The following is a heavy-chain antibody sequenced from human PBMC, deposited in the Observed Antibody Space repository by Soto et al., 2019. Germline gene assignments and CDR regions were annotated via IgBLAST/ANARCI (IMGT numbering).Heavy chain of an antibody. Sequence: QVQLVQSGAEVKKPGASVKVYCKASGYTFTSYGISWLRQAPGQGLEWMGWISAYNGNTNYAQKLQCRVTMTPDTSTSTAYMELRSVRSDDTAVYYCARDPEIFDYWCQGTLVTVSS. J-gene: IGHJ4*02. CDR3: ARDPEIFDY. CDR2: ISAYNGNT. CDR1: GYTFTSYG. V-gene: IGHV1-18*01.